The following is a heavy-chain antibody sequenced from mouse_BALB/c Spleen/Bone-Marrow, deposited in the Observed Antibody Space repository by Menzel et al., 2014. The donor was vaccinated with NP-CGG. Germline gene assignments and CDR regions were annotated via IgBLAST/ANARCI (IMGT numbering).Heavy chain of an antibody. CDR2: ISYDGSN. CDR1: GYSITSGYY. V-gene: IGHV3-6*02. D-gene: IGHD1-2*01. Sequence: VQLKDSGPGLVKPSQSLSLTCSVTGYSITSGYYWNWIRQFPGNKLEWMGYISYDGSNNYNPSLKNRISITRDTSKNHFFLKLNSVTTEDTATYYCVKWGLRLWYFDVWGAGTTVTVSS. J-gene: IGHJ1*01. CDR3: VKWGLRLWYFDV.